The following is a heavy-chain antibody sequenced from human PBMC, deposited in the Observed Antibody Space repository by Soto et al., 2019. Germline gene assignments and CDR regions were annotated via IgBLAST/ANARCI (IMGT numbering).Heavy chain of an antibody. J-gene: IGHJ4*02. Sequence: PGGSLRLSCAASGFPFSIYGMHLVRQSPGKGLEWVAVISYDGSNKYYADSVKGRFTISRDNSKNTLYLQMNSLRAEDTAVYYCAKPPDYYDSSGYYGGEDYFDYWGQGTLVTVSS. CDR1: GFPFSIYG. CDR3: AKPPDYYDSSGYYGGEDYFDY. D-gene: IGHD3-22*01. V-gene: IGHV3-30*18. CDR2: ISYDGSNK.